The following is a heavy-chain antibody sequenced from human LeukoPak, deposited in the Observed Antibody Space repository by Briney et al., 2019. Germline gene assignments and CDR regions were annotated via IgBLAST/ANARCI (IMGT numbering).Heavy chain of an antibody. V-gene: IGHV3-64D*09. D-gene: IGHD1-26*01. Sequence: PGGSLRPSCSASGFTFRSYAMHWVRQAPGKGLEYVSSISNNGGSTYYADSVKGRFTISRDNSKNTLYLHMSSLRAEDTAVYYCVKSDNIVGATYFDYWGQGALVTVSS. CDR2: ISNNGGST. J-gene: IGHJ4*02. CDR1: GFTFRSYA. CDR3: VKSDNIVGATYFDY.